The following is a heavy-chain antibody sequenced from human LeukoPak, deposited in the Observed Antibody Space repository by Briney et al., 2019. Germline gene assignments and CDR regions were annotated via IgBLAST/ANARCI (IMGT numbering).Heavy chain of an antibody. Sequence: GGSLRLSCAASGFTVSSNYMSWVRQAPGKGLEWVSVIYSGGSTYYADSVKGRFTISRDNSKNKLYLQMNSLTAEDTAVYYCAGDGPSRGDSTPFDYWGQGTLVTVSS. J-gene: IGHJ4*02. CDR1: GFTVSSNY. V-gene: IGHV3-66*01. CDR3: AGDGPSRGDSTPFDY. CDR2: IYSGGST. D-gene: IGHD2-21*01.